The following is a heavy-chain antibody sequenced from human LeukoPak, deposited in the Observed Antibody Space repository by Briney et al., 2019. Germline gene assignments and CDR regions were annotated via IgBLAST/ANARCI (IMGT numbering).Heavy chain of an antibody. Sequence: GGSLRLSCAASGFTFSSYWMHWVRQAPGKGLVWVSRINGDGSRISYADSVKGRFTISRDNAKNTLYLQMNSLRAEDTAVYYCARDLTGYRDYWGQGTLVTVSP. V-gene: IGHV3-74*01. D-gene: IGHD3-9*01. CDR2: INGDGSRI. CDR3: ARDLTGYRDY. CDR1: GFTFSSYW. J-gene: IGHJ4*02.